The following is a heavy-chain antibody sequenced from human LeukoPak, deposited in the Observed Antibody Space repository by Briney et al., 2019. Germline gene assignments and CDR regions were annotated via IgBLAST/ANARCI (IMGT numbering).Heavy chain of an antibody. CDR3: ARLKSYYYGSGSYYQYFQH. Sequence: GESLKISCKGSGYSLTSYWIGWVRQMPGKGLEWMGIIYPGDSDTRYSPSFQGQVTISADKSISTAYLQWSSLKASDTAMYYCARLKSYYYGSGSYYQYFQHWGQGTLVTVSS. D-gene: IGHD3-10*01. CDR2: IYPGDSDT. V-gene: IGHV5-51*01. CDR1: GYSLTSYW. J-gene: IGHJ1*01.